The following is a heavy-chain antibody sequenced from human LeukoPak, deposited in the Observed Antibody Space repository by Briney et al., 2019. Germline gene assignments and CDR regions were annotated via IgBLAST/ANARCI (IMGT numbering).Heavy chain of an antibody. V-gene: IGHV1-69*06. Sequence: SSVKVSCKASGGTFSNYAITWVRQAPGQGLEWMGGIIPIFGTANYAQKFRGRVTITADKSTRTAYMDLSSLRSEDTAVYYCARGLLLWFGELLGFDYWGQGTLVTVSS. D-gene: IGHD3-10*01. J-gene: IGHJ4*02. CDR1: GGTFSNYA. CDR2: IIPIFGTA. CDR3: ARGLLLWFGELLGFDY.